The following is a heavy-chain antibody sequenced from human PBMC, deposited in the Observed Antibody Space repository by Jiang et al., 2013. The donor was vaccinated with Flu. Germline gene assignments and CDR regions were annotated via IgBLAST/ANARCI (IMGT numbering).Heavy chain of an antibody. V-gene: IGHV3-53*01. CDR2: IYSDGST. CDR1: GFAVSWSY. D-gene: IGHD7-27*01. Sequence: VQLVESGGGLIQPGGSLRLSCAASGFAVSWSYMSWVRQAPGKGLEWVSVIYSDGSTYYGDSVEGRFTISRDNSKNTLFLQMTSLRADDTAVYYCARALTWGKYGSNLYYFDYWAREPWSPSPQ. CDR3: ARALTWGKYGSNLYYFDY. J-gene: IGHJ4*02.